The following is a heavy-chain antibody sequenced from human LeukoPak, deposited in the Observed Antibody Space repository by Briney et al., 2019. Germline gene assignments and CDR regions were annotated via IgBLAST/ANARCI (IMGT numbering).Heavy chain of an antibody. J-gene: IGHJ3*02. CDR2: INHSGST. CDR1: GGSFSGYY. D-gene: IGHD6-13*01. V-gene: IGHV4-34*01. CDR3: ARGPSIGYSSSWYAPAPFDAFDI. Sequence: ETLSLTCAVYGGSFSGYYWSWIRQPPGRGLEWIGEINHSGSTNYNPSLKSRVTISVDTSKNQFSLKLSSVTAADTAVYYCARGPSIGYSSSWYAPAPFDAFDIWGQGTMVTVSS.